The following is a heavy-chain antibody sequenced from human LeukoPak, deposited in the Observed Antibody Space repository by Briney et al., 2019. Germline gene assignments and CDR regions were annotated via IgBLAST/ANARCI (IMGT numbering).Heavy chain of an antibody. D-gene: IGHD3-9*01. Sequence: SVKVSCKASGGTFSSYAISWVRQAPGQGLEWMGRIIPIFDTANYAQKFQGRVTITTDESTSTAYMELSSLRSEDTAVYYCARGQDDGYDIFDYWGQGTLVTVSS. V-gene: IGHV1-69*05. CDR3: ARGQDDGYDIFDY. J-gene: IGHJ4*02. CDR2: IIPIFDTA. CDR1: GGTFSSYA.